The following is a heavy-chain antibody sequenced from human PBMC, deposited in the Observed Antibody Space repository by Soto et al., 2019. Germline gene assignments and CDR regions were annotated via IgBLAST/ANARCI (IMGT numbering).Heavy chain of an antibody. V-gene: IGHV3-21*01. CDR2: ISSSSSYI. D-gene: IGHD3-22*01. J-gene: IGHJ5*02. CDR1: GFTFSSYS. Sequence: EVQLVESGGGLVKPGGSLRLSCAASGFTFSSYSMNWVRQAPGKGLEWVSSISSSSSYIYYADSVKGRFTISRDNAKNSLYLQMNSLRAEDTAVYYCARDPINYYDSSGYTGWFAPWGQGSLVMVSS. CDR3: ARDPINYYDSSGYTGWFAP.